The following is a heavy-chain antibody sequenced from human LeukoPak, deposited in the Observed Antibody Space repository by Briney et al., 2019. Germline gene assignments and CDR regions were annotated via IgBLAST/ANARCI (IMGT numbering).Heavy chain of an antibody. Sequence: PGGSLRLSCAASGLTFSSYSMNWVRQAPGKGLEWVSSISSSSSYIYYADSVKGRFTISRDNAKNSLYLQMNSLRAEDTAVYYCARDFVGARGNWGQGTLVTVSS. CDR1: GLTFSSYS. J-gene: IGHJ4*02. V-gene: IGHV3-21*01. CDR3: ARDFVGARGN. D-gene: IGHD1-26*01. CDR2: ISSSSSYI.